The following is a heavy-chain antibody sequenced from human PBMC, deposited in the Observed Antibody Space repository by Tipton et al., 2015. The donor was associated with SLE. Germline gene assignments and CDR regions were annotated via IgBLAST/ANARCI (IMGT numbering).Heavy chain of an antibody. Sequence: GLVKPSETLSLTCAVYGGSFSGYYWSWIRQPPGKGLEWIGSIYDSGSTNYNPSLKSRVTISVDTSKNQFSLKLSSVTAADTAVYYCATVERSVDGELKGDVWGQGTTVTVSS. J-gene: IGHJ6*02. D-gene: IGHD1-26*01. V-gene: IGHV4-34*01. CDR1: GGSFSGYY. CDR3: ATVERSVDGELKGDV. CDR2: IYDSGST.